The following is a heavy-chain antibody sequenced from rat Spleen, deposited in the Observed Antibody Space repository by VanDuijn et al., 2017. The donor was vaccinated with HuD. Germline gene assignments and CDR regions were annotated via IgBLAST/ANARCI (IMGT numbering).Heavy chain of an antibody. D-gene: IGHD1-4*01. V-gene: IGHV5-22*01. CDR1: GFTFSDYY. J-gene: IGHJ4*01. Sequence: EVQLVESGGGLVQPGRSMKLSCVASGFTFSDYYMAWVRQAPKKGLEWGASITYEVSSAYYGGSVKGRFTISRDNAKSTLYFQMNSLRSEDTATYYCARPDGYTYVMDAWGQGASVTVSS. CDR3: ARPDGYTYVMDA. CDR2: ITYEVSSA.